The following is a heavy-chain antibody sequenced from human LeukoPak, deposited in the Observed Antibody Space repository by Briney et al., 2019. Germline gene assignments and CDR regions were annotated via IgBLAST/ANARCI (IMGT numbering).Heavy chain of an antibody. J-gene: IGHJ4*02. CDR3: AKGRTIDGYNYDY. V-gene: IGHV3-74*01. D-gene: IGHD5-24*01. CDR1: GITVSTFW. Sequence: GGSLRLSCAASGITVSTFWMHWVRHAPGEGLVWVSRINTDGSVTNYADSVEGRFTISRDNAKNMLYLQMNDLRAEDTAVYYCAKGRTIDGYNYDYWGQGTLVTVSS. CDR2: INTDGSVT.